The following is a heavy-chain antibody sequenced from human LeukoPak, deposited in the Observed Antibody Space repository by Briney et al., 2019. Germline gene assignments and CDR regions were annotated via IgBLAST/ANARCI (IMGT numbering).Heavy chain of an antibody. V-gene: IGHV3-48*04. Sequence: GGSLRLSCAASGFTFSSYSINWVRPAPGRGLEWVSYISSSGSTIYYADSVKGRFTISRDNAKNSLYLQMNSLRAEDTAVYYCARDRHSSSWYLNWFDPWGQGTLVTVSS. D-gene: IGHD6-13*01. CDR1: GFTFSSYS. CDR3: ARDRHSSSWYLNWFDP. CDR2: ISSSGSTI. J-gene: IGHJ5*02.